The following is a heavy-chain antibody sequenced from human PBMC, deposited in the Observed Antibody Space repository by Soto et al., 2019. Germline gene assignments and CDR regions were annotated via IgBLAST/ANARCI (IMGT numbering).Heavy chain of an antibody. Sequence: SVKVSCKASGGTFSSYAISWVRQAPGQGLEWMGGIIPIFGTANYAQKFQGGVTITADKSTSTAYMELSSLRSEDTAVYYCARGRVVAAGGYYYYYYGMDVWGQGTTVTV. CDR2: IIPIFGTA. J-gene: IGHJ6*02. V-gene: IGHV1-69*06. D-gene: IGHD2-15*01. CDR1: GGTFSSYA. CDR3: ARGRVVAAGGYYYYYYGMDV.